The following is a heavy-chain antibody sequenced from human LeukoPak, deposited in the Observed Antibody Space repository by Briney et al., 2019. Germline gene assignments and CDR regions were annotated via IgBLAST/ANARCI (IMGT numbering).Heavy chain of an antibody. V-gene: IGHV3-20*01. Sequence: GGSLRLSCAACGFTFDDYGMSWDRQAPGKGLEWVSGINWKGGSTAYADSVKGRFTISRDNAKNSLYLEMNSLRAEDTALYHCARRPYSSSSHYFDHWGQGTLFTVSS. CDR2: INWKGGST. CDR1: GFTFDDYG. CDR3: ARRPYSSSSHYFDH. J-gene: IGHJ4*02. D-gene: IGHD6-6*01.